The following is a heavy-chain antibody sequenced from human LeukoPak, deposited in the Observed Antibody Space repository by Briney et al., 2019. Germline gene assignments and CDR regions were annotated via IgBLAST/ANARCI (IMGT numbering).Heavy chain of an antibody. D-gene: IGHD3-10*02. CDR1: GFAFSSYS. J-gene: IGHJ6*04. V-gene: IGHV3-21*01. Sequence: GGSLRLSCAASGFAFSSYSMNWVRQAPGRGLEWVSSISSSSSYIYYADSVKGRFTISRDNAKNSLYLQMNGLRAEDTAVYYCAELGITMIGGVWGKGTTVTISS. CDR2: ISSSSSYI. CDR3: AELGITMIGGV.